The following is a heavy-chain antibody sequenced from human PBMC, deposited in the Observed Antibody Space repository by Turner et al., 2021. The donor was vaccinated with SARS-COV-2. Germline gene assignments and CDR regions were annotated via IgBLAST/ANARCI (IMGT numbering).Heavy chain of an antibody. CDR2: ISSSGGTT. V-gene: IGHV3-23*01. D-gene: IGHD3-10*01. J-gene: IGHJ4*02. Sequence: EVHLLESGGGLVPPGGSLRLSCAASGFPFSNSAMSWVRQAPGKGLGWVSTISSSGGTTYYAASVKGRFTISRDNSKNTLYLQMNSLRAGDTALYYCANVGSYFFDYWGQGTLVTVSS. CDR1: GFPFSNSA. CDR3: ANVGSYFFDY.